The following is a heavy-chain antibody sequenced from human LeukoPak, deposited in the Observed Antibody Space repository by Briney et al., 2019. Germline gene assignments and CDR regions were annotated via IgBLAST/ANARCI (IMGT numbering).Heavy chain of an antibody. CDR1: GGSISSGDYY. CDR2: IYYSGST. V-gene: IGHV4-30-4*01. Sequence: SQTLSLTCTVSGGSISSGDYYWSWIRQPPGKGLEWIGYIYYSGSTYYNPSLKGRVTISVDTSKNQFSLKLSSVTAADTAVYYCARVGRSNRAFDIWGQGTMVTVSS. D-gene: IGHD3-10*01. J-gene: IGHJ3*02. CDR3: ARVGRSNRAFDI.